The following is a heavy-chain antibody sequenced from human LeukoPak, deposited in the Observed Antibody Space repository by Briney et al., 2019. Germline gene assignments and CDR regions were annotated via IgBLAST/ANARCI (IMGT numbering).Heavy chain of an antibody. CDR2: IRGSGGST. V-gene: IGHV3-23*01. D-gene: IGHD3-10*01. CDR1: GFTFSSYA. CDR3: AKDSSMVRGVITDFDY. J-gene: IGHJ4*02. Sequence: GGSLRLSCAASGFTFSSYAMGWVRPAPGKGLEWVSAIRGSGGSTYYADSVKGRFTIYRDNSKNTLYLQMNSLRAEDTAVYCCAKDSSMVRGVITDFDYGGEGTRLSVPS.